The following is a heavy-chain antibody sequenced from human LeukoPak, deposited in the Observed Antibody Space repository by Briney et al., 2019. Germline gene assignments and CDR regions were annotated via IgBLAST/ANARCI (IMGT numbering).Heavy chain of an antibody. Sequence: PSETLSLTCAVSGASINDFYWTWIRQPPGKGLEWIGFISDSGSANYSPSFKSRVTMSIDTSKKQFSLRLSSVTAADTAVYYCASDYQDAFDFWGQGTMVTVSS. V-gene: IGHV4-59*01. CDR3: ASDYQDAFDF. J-gene: IGHJ3*01. CDR2: ISDSGSA. CDR1: GASINDFY. D-gene: IGHD2-2*01.